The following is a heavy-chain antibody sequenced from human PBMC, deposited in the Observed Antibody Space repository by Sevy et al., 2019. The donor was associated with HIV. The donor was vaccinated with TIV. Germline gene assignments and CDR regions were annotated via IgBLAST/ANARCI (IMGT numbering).Heavy chain of an antibody. J-gene: IGHJ5*02. CDR3: AALITAAGRGNWFDP. V-gene: IGHV4-30-4*01. Sequence: SETLSLTCTVSGGSISSGDYYWSWIRQPPGKGLEWIGYIFYSGSTHYNPSLKSRVSISVDTSKNRLSLNLSSVTAADTAVYYCAALITAAGRGNWFDPWGQRTLVTVSS. CDR1: GGSISSGDYY. D-gene: IGHD6-13*01. CDR2: IFYSGST.